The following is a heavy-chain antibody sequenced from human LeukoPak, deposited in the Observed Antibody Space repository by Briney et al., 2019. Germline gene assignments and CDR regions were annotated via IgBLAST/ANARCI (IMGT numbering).Heavy chain of an antibody. J-gene: IGHJ6*03. CDR2: ISAYNGNT. CDR1: GYTFTGYY. V-gene: IGHV1-18*04. Sequence: ASVKVSCKASGYTFTGYYIHWVRQAPGQGLEWMGWISAYNGNTNYAQKLQGRVTMTTDTSTSTAYMELRSLRSDDTAVYYCARVVGATNYYYYNMDVWGKGTTVTVSS. D-gene: IGHD1-26*01. CDR3: ARVVGATNYYYYNMDV.